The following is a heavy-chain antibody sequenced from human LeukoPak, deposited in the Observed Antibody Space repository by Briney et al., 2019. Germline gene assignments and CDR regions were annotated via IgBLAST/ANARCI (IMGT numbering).Heavy chain of an antibody. CDR3: ARGFRAVVGGDGSYCGMDV. V-gene: IGHV3-23*01. Sequence: GGSLRLSCVVSGFTFSNYDMTWVRQAPGKGLEWVSSITSSGDVTFYSDSVKGRFTISRDNSQNTLYLQMNSLRAEDTAIYYCARGFRAVVGGDGSYCGMDVWGQGTTVIVSS. CDR1: GFTFSNYD. D-gene: IGHD2-21*01. CDR2: ITSSGDVT. J-gene: IGHJ6*02.